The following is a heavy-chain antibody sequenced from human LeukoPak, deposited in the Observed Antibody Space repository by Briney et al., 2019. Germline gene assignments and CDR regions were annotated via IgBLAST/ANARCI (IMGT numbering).Heavy chain of an antibody. CDR1: GFTVSSKY. V-gene: IGHV3-66*01. J-gene: IGHJ4*02. CDR3: ATIVSDSSGWYHFDH. CDR2: INSGGTT. D-gene: IGHD6-19*01. Sequence: PGGSLRLSCAASGFTVSSKYMAWVRQAPGKGLEWVSFINSGGTTNYADSVKGRFTNSRDYSKNTLNLQMNSLRAEDTAVYYCATIVSDSSGWYHFDHWGQGALVTVSS.